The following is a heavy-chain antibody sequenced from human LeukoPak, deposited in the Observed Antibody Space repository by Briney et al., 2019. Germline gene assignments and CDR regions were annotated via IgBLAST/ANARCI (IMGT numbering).Heavy chain of an antibody. CDR1: GFTFSSYA. V-gene: IGHV3-30-3*01. CDR3: AKGNYGEKIDY. D-gene: IGHD4-17*01. Sequence: PGGSLRLSRAASGFTFSSYAMHWVRQAPGKGLEWVAVISYDGSNKYYADSVKGRFTISRDNSKNTLYLQMNSLRAEDTAVYYCAKGNYGEKIDYWGPGTLVTVSS. CDR2: ISYDGSNK. J-gene: IGHJ4*02.